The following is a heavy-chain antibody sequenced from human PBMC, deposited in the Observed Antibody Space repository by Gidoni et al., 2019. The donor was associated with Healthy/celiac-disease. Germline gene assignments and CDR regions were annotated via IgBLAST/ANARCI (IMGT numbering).Heavy chain of an antibody. CDR2: IYYSGST. V-gene: IGHV4-39*01. Sequence: QLQLQESGPGLVQPSETLSLTCPVPGGSISSSSYYWGWLRQPPGKGLEWIGSIYYSGSTYYNPSLKSRVTISVDTSKNQFSLKLSSVTAADTAVYYCARLSAARWFDPWGQGTLVTVSS. D-gene: IGHD6-6*01. CDR1: GGSISSSSYY. J-gene: IGHJ5*02. CDR3: ARLSAARWFDP.